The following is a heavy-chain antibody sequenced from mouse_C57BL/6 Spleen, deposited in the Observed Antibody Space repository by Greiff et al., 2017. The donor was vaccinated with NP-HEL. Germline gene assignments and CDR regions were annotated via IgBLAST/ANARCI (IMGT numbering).Heavy chain of an antibody. CDR3: ARDGNYVFDY. CDR1: GYTFTDYY. Sequence: QVQLKQSGAELVRPGASVKLSCKASGYTFTDYYINWVKQRPGQGLEWIARIYPGSGNTYYNEKFKGKATLTAEKSSSTAYMQLSSLTSEDSAVYFCARDGNYVFDYWGQGTTLTVSS. V-gene: IGHV1-76*01. J-gene: IGHJ2*01. CDR2: IYPGSGNT. D-gene: IGHD2-1*01.